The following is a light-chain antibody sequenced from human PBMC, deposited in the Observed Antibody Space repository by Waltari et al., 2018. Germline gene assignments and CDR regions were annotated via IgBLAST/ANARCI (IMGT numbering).Light chain of an antibody. CDR2: AAS. J-gene: IGKJ2*01. CDR1: QSISSY. CDR3: QQSYSTPYT. Sequence: DIQMTQSPSSLSESVGDRVTITCRASQSISSYLNWYQQKPEKAPKLLIYAASSLQSGVPSRFSASGSGTDFTLTISSLQPEDFATYYCQQSYSTPYTFGQGTKLEIK. V-gene: IGKV1-39*01.